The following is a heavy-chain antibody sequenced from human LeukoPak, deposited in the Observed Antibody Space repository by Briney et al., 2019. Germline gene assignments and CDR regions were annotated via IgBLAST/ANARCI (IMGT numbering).Heavy chain of an antibody. CDR3: AKHRDGLKGPFDY. J-gene: IGHJ4*02. CDR1: GGTFSSYA. CDR2: IIPIFGTA. V-gene: IGHV1-69*05. D-gene: IGHD5-24*01. Sequence: SSVKVSCKASGGTFSSYAISWVRQAPGQGLEWMGGIIPIFGTANYAQKFQGRVTITTDESTSTAYMELSSLRSEDTAVYYCAKHRDGLKGPFDYWGQGTLVTVSS.